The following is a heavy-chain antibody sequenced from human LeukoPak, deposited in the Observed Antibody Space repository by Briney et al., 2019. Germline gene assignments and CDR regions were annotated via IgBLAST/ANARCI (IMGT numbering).Heavy chain of an antibody. Sequence: SETLSLTCAVYGGSFSGYYWSWIRQPPGKGLEWIGEINHSGSTNYNPSLKSRVTISVDTSKNQFSLKLSSVTAADTAVYYCARNSYGMDVWGQGTTVTVSS. V-gene: IGHV4-34*01. CDR2: INHSGST. J-gene: IGHJ6*02. CDR3: ARNSYGMDV. CDR1: GGSFSGYY.